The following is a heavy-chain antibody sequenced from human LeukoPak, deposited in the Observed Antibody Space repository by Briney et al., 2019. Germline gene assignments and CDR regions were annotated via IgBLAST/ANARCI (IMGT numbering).Heavy chain of an antibody. Sequence: PSQTLSLTCAVSGGSISSGGYSWSWIRQPPGKGLEWTGYIYHSGSTYYNPSLKSRVTISVDRSKNQFSLKLSSVTAADTAVYYCARSGPTYDWFDPWGQGTLVTVSS. CDR1: GGSISSGGYS. CDR2: IYHSGST. D-gene: IGHD6-25*01. V-gene: IGHV4-30-2*01. J-gene: IGHJ5*02. CDR3: ARSGPTYDWFDP.